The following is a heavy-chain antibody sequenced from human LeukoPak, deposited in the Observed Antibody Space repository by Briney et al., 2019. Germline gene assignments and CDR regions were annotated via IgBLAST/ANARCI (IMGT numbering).Heavy chain of an antibody. J-gene: IGHJ5*02. CDR3: AGHRRNRYCSSTSCLGNWFDP. V-gene: IGHV4-31*03. D-gene: IGHD2-2*01. CDR2: IYYSGST. CDR1: GGSISSGGYY. Sequence: PSQTLSLTCTVSGGSISSGGYYWSWIRQHPGKGLEWIGYIYYSGSTYYNPSLKSRVTISVDTSKNQFSPKLSSVTAADTAVYYCAGHRRNRYCSSTSCLGNWFDPWGQGTLVTVSS.